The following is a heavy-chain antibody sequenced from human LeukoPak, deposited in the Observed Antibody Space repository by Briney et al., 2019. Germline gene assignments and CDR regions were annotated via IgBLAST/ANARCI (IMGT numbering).Heavy chain of an antibody. D-gene: IGHD2-2*01. CDR1: GGSFSGYY. CDR3: ARGRRGYQLLSRPFDP. J-gene: IGHJ5*02. Sequence: PSETLSLTCAVYGGSFSGYYWSWIRQPPGKGLEWIGEINHSGSTNYNPSLKSRVTISVDTSKNQFSLKLSSVTAADTAVYYCARGRRGYQLLSRPFDPWGQGTLVTVSS. CDR2: INHSGST. V-gene: IGHV4-34*01.